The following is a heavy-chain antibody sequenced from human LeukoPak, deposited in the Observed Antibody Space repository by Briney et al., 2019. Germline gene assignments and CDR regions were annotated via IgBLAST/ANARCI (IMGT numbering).Heavy chain of an antibody. J-gene: IGHJ4*02. Sequence: PGGSLRLSCAASGFTFSSYEMNWVRQAPGKGLEWVSYISSSSSTIYYADSVKGRFTISRDNAKNSLYLQMNSLRAEDTAVYYCAKGGASVTRYVDYWGQGTLVTVSS. CDR2: ISSSSSTI. D-gene: IGHD4-17*01. V-gene: IGHV3-48*03. CDR3: AKGGASVTRYVDY. CDR1: GFTFSSYE.